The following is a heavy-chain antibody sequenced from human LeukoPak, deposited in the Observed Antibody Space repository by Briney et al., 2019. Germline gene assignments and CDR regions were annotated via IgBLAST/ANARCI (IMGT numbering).Heavy chain of an antibody. V-gene: IGHV3-33*08. Sequence: GGSLRLSCAASGVTLSNFAMSWARQAPGKGLEWVAVIWYDGSNKYYADSVKGRFTISRDNSKNTLYLQMNSLRAEDTAVYYCARDMPPLAAGTHYYGMDVWGQGTTVTVSS. CDR1: GVTLSNFA. J-gene: IGHJ6*02. CDR3: ARDMPPLAAGTHYYGMDV. D-gene: IGHD6-13*01. CDR2: IWYDGSNK.